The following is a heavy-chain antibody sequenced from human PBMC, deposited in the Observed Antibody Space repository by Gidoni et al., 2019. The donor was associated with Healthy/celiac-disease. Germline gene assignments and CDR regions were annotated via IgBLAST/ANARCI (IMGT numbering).Heavy chain of an antibody. J-gene: IGHJ3*02. Sequence: EVQLLESGGGLVQPGGSLRLSCAASGFTFSSYAMSWVRQAPGKGLEWVSAISGSGGITYYAYSVKGRFTIYRDNSKNTLYLQMNSLRAEDTAVYYCAKEEYLPGIAVAGTGDIWGQGTMVTVSS. V-gene: IGHV3-23*01. D-gene: IGHD6-19*01. CDR2: ISGSGGIT. CDR3: AKEEYLPGIAVAGTGDI. CDR1: GFTFSSYA.